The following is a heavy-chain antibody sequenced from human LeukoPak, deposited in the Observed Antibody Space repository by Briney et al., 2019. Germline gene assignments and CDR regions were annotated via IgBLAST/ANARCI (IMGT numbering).Heavy chain of an antibody. Sequence: GGSLRLSCAASGFTFSSCAMSWVRQAPGKGLEWVSSISGSGSSTYYADSVKGRFTISRDNSKNTLYLQMNSLRAEDTAVYYCARGSGQRFSNPFKGYSSDWYYFDYWGQGTLVTVSS. J-gene: IGHJ4*02. CDR1: GFTFSSCA. D-gene: IGHD6-19*01. CDR3: ARGSGQRFSNPFKGYSSDWYYFDY. V-gene: IGHV3-23*01. CDR2: ISGSGSST.